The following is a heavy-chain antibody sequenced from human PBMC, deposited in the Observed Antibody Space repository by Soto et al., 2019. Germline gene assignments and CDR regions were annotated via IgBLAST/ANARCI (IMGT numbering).Heavy chain of an antibody. D-gene: IGHD6-19*01. CDR1: GFTFSNVW. J-gene: IGHJ4*02. V-gene: IGHV3-15*07. Sequence: EVQLVESGGGLVKPGGSLRLSCAASGFTFSNVWMNWVRQAPGKGLEWVGRIKSKTDGGTTDYAAPVKGRFTISRDDSKNTLYLQKNRLKTEDTDLYYCTPLALKYSSGWYEFSDWGQGTLVTVSS. CDR3: TPLALKYSSGWYEFSD. CDR2: IKSKTDGGTT.